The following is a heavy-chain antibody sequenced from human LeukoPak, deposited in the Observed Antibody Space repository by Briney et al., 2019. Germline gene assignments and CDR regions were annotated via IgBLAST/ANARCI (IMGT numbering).Heavy chain of an antibody. D-gene: IGHD3-10*01. Sequence: PGGSLRLSCAASGFTFSSYSMNWVRQAPGKELEWVSSISSSSSYIYYADSVKGRFTISRDNAKNSLYLQMNSLRAEDTAVYYCARYYGSGSHWYFDLWGRGTLVTVSS. CDR3: ARYYGSGSHWYFDL. V-gene: IGHV3-21*01. J-gene: IGHJ2*01. CDR2: ISSSSSYI. CDR1: GFTFSSYS.